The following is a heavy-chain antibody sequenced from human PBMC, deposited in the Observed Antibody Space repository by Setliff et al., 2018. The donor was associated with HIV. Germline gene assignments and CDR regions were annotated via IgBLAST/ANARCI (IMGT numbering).Heavy chain of an antibody. CDR3: ARGFRAAEHPYYFDY. J-gene: IGHJ4*02. CDR1: GFTFSSYG. V-gene: IGHV3-33*01. D-gene: IGHD6-25*01. Sequence: PGGSLRLSCAASGFTFSSYGMHWVRQAPGKGLEWVAVIWYDGSNKYYADSVKGRFTISRDNSKNTLYLQMNSLRSDDTAVYYCARGFRAAEHPYYFDYWGQGTLVTVSS. CDR2: IWYDGSNK.